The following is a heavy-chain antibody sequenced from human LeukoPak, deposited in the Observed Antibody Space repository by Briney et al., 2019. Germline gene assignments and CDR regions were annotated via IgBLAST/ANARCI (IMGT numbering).Heavy chain of an antibody. CDR2: IIPIFGTA. CDR1: GGTFSSYA. CDR3: ARGAAAGKGPLAHYYYGMDV. Sequence: SVKVSCKASGGTFSSYAISWVRQAPGQGLEWMGGIIPIFGTANYTQKFQGRVTITADESTSTAYMELSSLRSEDTAVYYCARGAAAGKGPLAHYYYGMDVWGQGTTVTVSS. D-gene: IGHD6-13*01. J-gene: IGHJ6*02. V-gene: IGHV1-69*13.